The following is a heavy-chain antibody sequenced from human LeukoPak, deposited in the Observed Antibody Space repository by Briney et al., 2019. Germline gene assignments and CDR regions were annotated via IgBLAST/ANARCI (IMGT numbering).Heavy chain of an antibody. Sequence: ASVKVSCKASGYTFTGYYMHWVRQAPGQGLEYIGWINSNTGGTNSAQKFQGRVSMTRDTAISTAYMELSSLRSDDTAVYYCAREGLVCSSTSCHYFDSWGQGALVTVSS. CDR3: AREGLVCSSTSCHYFDS. V-gene: IGHV1-2*02. CDR2: INSNTGGT. CDR1: GYTFTGYY. D-gene: IGHD2-2*01. J-gene: IGHJ4*02.